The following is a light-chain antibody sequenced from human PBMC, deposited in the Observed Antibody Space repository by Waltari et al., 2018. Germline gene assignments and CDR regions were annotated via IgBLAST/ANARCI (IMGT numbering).Light chain of an antibody. CDR3: QSADSTNTYWV. Sequence: SYELTQPPSVSVSPGQTARIPCSGGELPKQYAFRYRQKPGQAPELLNYQDTERPPGIPARVSASSSVTTVTLTITGVQPEDEADYYCQSADSTNTYWVFGGGTKLTVL. CDR2: QDT. CDR1: ELPKQY. V-gene: IGLV3-25*03. J-gene: IGLJ2*01.